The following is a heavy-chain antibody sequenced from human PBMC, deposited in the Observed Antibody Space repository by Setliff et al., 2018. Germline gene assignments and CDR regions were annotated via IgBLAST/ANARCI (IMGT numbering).Heavy chain of an antibody. J-gene: IGHJ4*02. Sequence: PGGSLRLSCAASGFTFSSYWMSWVRQAPGKGLEWVANIKQDGSEKYYVDSVKGRFTISRDNAKNSLYLQMNSLRAEDTAVCYCARDGLLWFGELLSEYYFDYWGQGTLVTVSS. V-gene: IGHV3-7*01. D-gene: IGHD3-10*01. CDR2: IKQDGSEK. CDR3: ARDGLLWFGELLSEYYFDY. CDR1: GFTFSSYW.